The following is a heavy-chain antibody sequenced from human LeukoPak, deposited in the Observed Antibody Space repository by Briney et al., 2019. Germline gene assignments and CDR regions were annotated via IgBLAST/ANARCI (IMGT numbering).Heavy chain of an antibody. CDR2: INPNSGGT. CDR1: GYTFTGYY. Sequence: ASVKVSCKASGYTFTGYYMHWVRQAPGQGLEWKGWINPNSGGTNYAQKFQGRVTMTRDTSISTAYMELSRLRSDDTAVYYCARVRGYYGSARGAFDIWGQGTMVTVSS. CDR3: ARVRGYYGSARGAFDI. D-gene: IGHD3-10*01. J-gene: IGHJ3*02. V-gene: IGHV1-2*02.